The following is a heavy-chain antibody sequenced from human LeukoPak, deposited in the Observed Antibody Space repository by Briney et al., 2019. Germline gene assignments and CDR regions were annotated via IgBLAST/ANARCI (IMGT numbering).Heavy chain of an antibody. D-gene: IGHD2-2*01. Sequence: GASVKVSCKASGYTFTSYGISWVRQAPGQGLEWTGWISAYNGNTNYAQKLQGRVTMTTDTSTSTAYMELRSLRSDDTAVYYCARGPPRVVPAAKFYFDYWGQGTLVTVSS. V-gene: IGHV1-18*01. CDR2: ISAYNGNT. CDR3: ARGPPRVVPAAKFYFDY. J-gene: IGHJ4*02. CDR1: GYTFTSYG.